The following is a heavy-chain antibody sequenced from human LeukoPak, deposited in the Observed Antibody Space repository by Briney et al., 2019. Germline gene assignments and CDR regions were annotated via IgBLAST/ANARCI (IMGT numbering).Heavy chain of an antibody. V-gene: IGHV4-61*02. CDR1: GGSFRSGSYY. Sequence: SETLSLTCTVSGGSFRSGSYYWSWIRQPAGKGLEWIGRIYTTGSTNYNPSLKSRVTISLNTSKNQFSLKLSSVTAADTAVYYCATLYYSVLTGYFPIWGQGTLVTVSS. CDR3: ATLYYSVLTGYFPI. J-gene: IGHJ4*02. D-gene: IGHD3-9*01. CDR2: IYTTGST.